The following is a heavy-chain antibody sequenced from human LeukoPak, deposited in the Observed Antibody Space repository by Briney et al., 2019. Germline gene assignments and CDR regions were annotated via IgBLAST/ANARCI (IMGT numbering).Heavy chain of an antibody. D-gene: IGHD1-26*01. V-gene: IGHV3-21*01. CDR2: ISSSSSYI. CDR1: GFTFSSYC. Sequence: PGGSLRLSCAASGFTFSSYCMDWVRQTPGKGLEWVSSISSSSSYIYYADSVKGRFTISRDNAKNSLYLQMNSLRVEDTAVYYCARVSGDGESSYRALDIWGQGTMVTVSS. CDR3: ARVSGDGESSYRALDI. J-gene: IGHJ3*02.